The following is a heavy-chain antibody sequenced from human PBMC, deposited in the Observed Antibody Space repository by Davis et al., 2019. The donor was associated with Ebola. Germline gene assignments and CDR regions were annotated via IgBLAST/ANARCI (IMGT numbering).Heavy chain of an antibody. CDR2: ISGGGGDT. J-gene: IGHJ4*02. CDR3: AKDFEGDGSFRVY. V-gene: IGHV3-23*01. Sequence: PGGSLRLSCTGSGFTFTSFRMNWVRQAPGKGLEWVSGISGGGGDTKYADSMKGRFAISRDNSKNTLYLQMNSLRAEDTAVYYCAKDFEGDGSFRVYWGQGTLVTVSS. CDR1: GFTFTSFR. D-gene: IGHD3-9*01.